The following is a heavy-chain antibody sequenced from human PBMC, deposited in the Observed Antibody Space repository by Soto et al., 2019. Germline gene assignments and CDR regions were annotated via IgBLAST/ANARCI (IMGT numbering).Heavy chain of an antibody. CDR1: GGTFSGTA. V-gene: IGHV1-69*01. D-gene: IGHD2-21*01. Sequence: QVQLVQSGPEMKKPGSSVKVSCKISGGTFSGTAINWVRQAPGQGHEWVGGIIPVFATTHYPQKFQGRVTIALDDSTNTLYLELNRLRSDDTAVYHCVRAIHNIRLEFFHCGQGTRVTVSS. J-gene: IGHJ1*01. CDR3: VRAIHNIRLEFFH. CDR2: IIPVFATT.